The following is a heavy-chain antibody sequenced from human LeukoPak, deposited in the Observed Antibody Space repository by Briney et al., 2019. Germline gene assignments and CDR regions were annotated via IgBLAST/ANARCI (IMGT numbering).Heavy chain of an antibody. V-gene: IGHV4-34*01. CDR2: INHSGST. CDR3: ARGGTAARTPYYYYYMDV. CDR1: GGSFSGYY. D-gene: IGHD6-6*01. J-gene: IGHJ6*03. Sequence: SETLSLTCAVYGGSFSGYYWSWIRQPPGKGLEWIGEINHSGSTNYNPSLKSRVTISVDTSKNQFSLKLSSVTAADTAVYYCARGGTAARTPYYYYYMDVWGKGTTVTVSS.